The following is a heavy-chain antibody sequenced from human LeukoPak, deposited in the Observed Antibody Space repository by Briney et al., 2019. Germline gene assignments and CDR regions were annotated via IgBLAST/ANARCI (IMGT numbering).Heavy chain of an antibody. CDR1: GFTFSTYG. V-gene: IGHV3-30*02. Sequence: PGGPLRLSCEASGFTFSTYGMHWVRQAPGKGLEWVSFIEYKGGNNKYYGDSVKGRFTISRDNSKNTLYLQMDSLRAEDTAVYYGGKDKGYGSGSYPIEYWGRGTLITVPS. J-gene: IGHJ4*02. CDR2: IEYKGGNNK. D-gene: IGHD3-10*01. CDR3: GKDKGYGSGSYPIEY.